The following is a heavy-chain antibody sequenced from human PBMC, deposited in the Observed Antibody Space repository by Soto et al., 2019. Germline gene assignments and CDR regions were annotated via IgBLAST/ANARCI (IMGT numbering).Heavy chain of an antibody. V-gene: IGHV1-69*13. D-gene: IGHD5-18*01. Sequence: SVKISCKASGGTFSTYAISWVRQAPGQGLEWVGGIIPIFGTANYAQKFQGRVTITADESTSTAYMELSSLRSEDTAVYYCARAAYSYGTAYLSYYYGMDVWGQGTTVTVSS. CDR3: ARAAYSYGTAYLSYYYGMDV. CDR1: GGTFSTYA. CDR2: IIPIFGTA. J-gene: IGHJ6*02.